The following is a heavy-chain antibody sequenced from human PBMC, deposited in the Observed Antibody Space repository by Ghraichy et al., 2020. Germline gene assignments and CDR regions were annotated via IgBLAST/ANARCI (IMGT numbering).Heavy chain of an antibody. J-gene: IGHJ4*02. D-gene: IGHD1-1*01. CDR2: ISYDGSNK. Sequence: GGSLRLSCAASGFTFSSYGMHWVRQAPGKGLEWVAVISYDGSNKYYADSVKGRFTISRDTSKNTLYLQMNSLRAEDTAVYYCAKDLTSAGLLDDDYWGQGTLVTVSS. CDR1: GFTFSSYG. CDR3: AKDLTSAGLLDDDY. V-gene: IGHV3-30*18.